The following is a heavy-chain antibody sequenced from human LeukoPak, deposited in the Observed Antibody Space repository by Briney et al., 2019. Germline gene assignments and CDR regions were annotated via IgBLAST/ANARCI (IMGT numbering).Heavy chain of an antibody. CDR3: ARGVVVPAATAADWYFDL. D-gene: IGHD2-2*01. Sequence: GGSLRLSCAASGFTFSSYGMHWVRQAPGKGLEWVAVISYDGSNKYYADSVKGRFTISRDNSKNTLYLQMNSLRAEDTAVYYCARGVVVPAATAADWYFDLWGRGTLVTVSS. J-gene: IGHJ2*01. CDR2: ISYDGSNK. CDR1: GFTFSSYG. V-gene: IGHV3-30*19.